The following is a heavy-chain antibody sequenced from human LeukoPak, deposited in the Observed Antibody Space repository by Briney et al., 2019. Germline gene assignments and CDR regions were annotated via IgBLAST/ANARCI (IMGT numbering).Heavy chain of an antibody. CDR1: GFTFSSYG. D-gene: IGHD1-26*01. Sequence: GGSLRLSCAASGFTFSSYGMHWVRQAPGKGLEWVAVISYDGSNKYYADSVKGRFTISRDNSKNTLYLQMNSLRAEDTAVYYCAKDGGSGSADYWGQGTLVTVSS. CDR3: AKDGGSGSADY. V-gene: IGHV3-30*18. J-gene: IGHJ4*02. CDR2: ISYDGSNK.